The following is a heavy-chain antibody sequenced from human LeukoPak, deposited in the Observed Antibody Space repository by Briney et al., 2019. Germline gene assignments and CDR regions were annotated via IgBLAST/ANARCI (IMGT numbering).Heavy chain of an antibody. J-gene: IGHJ1*01. CDR1: KFAFSSYA. V-gene: IGHV3-23*01. CDR3: AKDNSGSYYSEYFQH. CDR2: ISGGGGNT. D-gene: IGHD1-26*01. Sequence: PGGSLRLSCAASKFAFSSYAMSWVRQAPGKGLEWVSAISGGGGNTYYADSVKGRFTISRDNSKNTLYLQMNSLRAEDTAVYYCAKDNSGSYYSEYFQHWGQGTLVTVPS.